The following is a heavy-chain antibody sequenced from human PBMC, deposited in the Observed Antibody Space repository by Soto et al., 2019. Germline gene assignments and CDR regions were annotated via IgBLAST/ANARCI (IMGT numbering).Heavy chain of an antibody. CDR1: GYTFTSYD. J-gene: IGHJ5*02. V-gene: IGHV1-8*01. Sequence: QVQLVQSGAEVKKPGASVKVSCKASGYTFTSYDINWVRQATGQGLEWMGWMNPNSGNTGYAQKSQGRVTITSNNSISTAYMELNSLRSEDTAVYYCARGRELRFLEWLLPNWFDPWGQGTLVTVSS. D-gene: IGHD3-3*01. CDR2: MNPNSGNT. CDR3: ARGRELRFLEWLLPNWFDP.